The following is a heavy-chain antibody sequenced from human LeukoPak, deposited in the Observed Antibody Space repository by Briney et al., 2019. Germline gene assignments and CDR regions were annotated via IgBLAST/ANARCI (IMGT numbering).Heavy chain of an antibody. D-gene: IGHD6-13*01. CDR1: GGSITSSSYY. CDR3: ARPPPGIAAAGYFDD. V-gene: IGHV4-39*01. CDR2: IYYSGST. Sequence: SETLSLTCTVSGGSITSSSYYWGWIRQPRGKGREWIGSIYYSGSTYYNPSLKSRVTISADTSKNKFSLKLSSMTAADTAVYYCARPPPGIAAAGYFDDWGHGTLVTVSS. J-gene: IGHJ4*01.